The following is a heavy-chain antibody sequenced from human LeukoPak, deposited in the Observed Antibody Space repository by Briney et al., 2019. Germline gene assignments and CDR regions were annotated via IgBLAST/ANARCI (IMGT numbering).Heavy chain of an antibody. V-gene: IGHV4-39*01. CDR2: IYYSGST. CDR3: ARHRWDYYDSSGYYPTRSAFDY. D-gene: IGHD3-22*01. Sequence: PSGTLSLTCAVSGGSISSSSYYWGWIRQPPGKGLEWIGSIYYSGSTYYNPSLKSRVTISVDTSKNQFSLKLSSVTAADTAVYYCARHRWDYYDSSGYYPTRSAFDYWGQGTLVTVSS. CDR1: GGSISSSSYY. J-gene: IGHJ4*02.